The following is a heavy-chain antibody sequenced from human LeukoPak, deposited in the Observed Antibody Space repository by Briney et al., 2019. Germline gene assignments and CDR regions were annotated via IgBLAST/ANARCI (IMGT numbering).Heavy chain of an antibody. CDR1: GGSVSSGSYY. V-gene: IGHV4-61*01. J-gene: IGHJ4*02. D-gene: IGHD3-3*01. CDR2: IYYTGST. CDR3: ARSRFLEWLSTDF. Sequence: PSETLSLTCTVPGGSVSSGSYYWSWIRQPPGKGLEWIGYIYYTGSTNYNPSLKSRVTISVDTSWNHFSLKLSSVTAADTAVYYCARSRFLEWLSTDFWGQGTLVTVSS.